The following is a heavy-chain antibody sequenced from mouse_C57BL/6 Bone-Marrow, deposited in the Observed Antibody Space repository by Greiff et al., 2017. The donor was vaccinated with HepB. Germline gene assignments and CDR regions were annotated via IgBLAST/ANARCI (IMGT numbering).Heavy chain of an antibody. CDR1: GFSLTSYG. J-gene: IGHJ3*01. D-gene: IGHD1-1*01. CDR3: AIYYYGSSPFAC. CDR2: IWGVGST. Sequence: QVQLKESGPGLVAPSQSLSITCTVSGFSLTSYGVDWVRQSPGKGLEWLGVIWGVGSTNYNSAPKSRLSISKDNSKSQVFIKMNSLQTDDTAMYYCAIYYYGSSPFACWGQGTLVTVST. V-gene: IGHV2-6*01.